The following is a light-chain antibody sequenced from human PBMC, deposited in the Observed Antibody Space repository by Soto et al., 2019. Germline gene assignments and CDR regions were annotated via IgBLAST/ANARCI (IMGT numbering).Light chain of an antibody. CDR1: QSVSPY. CDR3: QQYGSSPPVT. Sequence: EIVLTQSPGTLSLSPGERATLSCRASQSVSPYLAWYQHKPGQAPRLPIYGASSRATGIPDRFSGSGSGTDFTLTISRLEPEDFAVYYCQQYGSSPPVTFGPGTKVDIK. V-gene: IGKV3-20*01. CDR2: GAS. J-gene: IGKJ3*01.